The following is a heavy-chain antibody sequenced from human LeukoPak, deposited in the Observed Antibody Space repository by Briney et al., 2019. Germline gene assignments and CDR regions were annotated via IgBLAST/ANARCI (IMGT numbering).Heavy chain of an antibody. V-gene: IGHV3-30*04. CDR3: ARGSAYHDSSGYLLHWFDP. D-gene: IGHD3-22*01. J-gene: IGHJ5*02. CDR2: ISYDGSNK. CDR1: GFTFSSYA. Sequence: GGSLRLSCAASGFTFSSYAMHWVRQAPGKGLEWVAVISYDGSNKYYADSVKGRFTISRDNSKNTLYLQMNSLRAEDTAVYYCARGSAYHDSSGYLLHWFDPWGQGTLVTVSS.